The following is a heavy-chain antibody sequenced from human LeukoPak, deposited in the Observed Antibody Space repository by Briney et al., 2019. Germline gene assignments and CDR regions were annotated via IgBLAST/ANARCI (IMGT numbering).Heavy chain of an antibody. D-gene: IGHD1-26*01. CDR3: ARGGTLVGANTFDY. V-gene: IGHV6-1*01. CDR1: RDSVSSNSAA. J-gene: IGHJ4*02. CDR2: TYYRSKWYN. Sequence: SQTLSLTCAISRDSVSSNSAAWNWIRQSPSRGLEWLGRTYYRSKWYNDYAVSVKSRITINPDTSKNQFSLQLNSVTPEDTAVYYCARGGTLVGANTFDYWGQGTLVTVSS.